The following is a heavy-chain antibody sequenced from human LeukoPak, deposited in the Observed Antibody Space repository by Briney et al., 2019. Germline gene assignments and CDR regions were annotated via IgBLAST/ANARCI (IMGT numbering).Heavy chain of an antibody. V-gene: IGHV4-61*01. J-gene: IGHJ4*02. D-gene: IGHD1-26*01. CDR1: GDSTSSDRYY. CDR2: IYYSGST. Sequence: PSETLSLTCTVSGDSTSSDRYYWSWIRQPPGKGLEWIGYIYYSGSTNYNPSLKSRVTISVDTSKNQFSLKLSSVTAADTAVYCCARMEPPWVGAIDYWGQGTLVTVSS. CDR3: ARMEPPWVGAIDY.